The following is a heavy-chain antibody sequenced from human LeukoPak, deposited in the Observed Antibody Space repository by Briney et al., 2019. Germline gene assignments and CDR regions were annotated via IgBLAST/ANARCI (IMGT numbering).Heavy chain of an antibody. Sequence: GASVKVSCKASGYVFNKYGVSWVRQAPGQGLEWLAWISCYNGDTNYAQKFQVRVTITTDESTSTAYMELSSPRSEDTAVYYCAREGEYSSSDYWGQGTLVTVSS. CDR1: GYVFNKYG. D-gene: IGHD6-6*01. CDR3: AREGEYSSSDY. CDR2: ISCYNGDT. V-gene: IGHV1-18*01. J-gene: IGHJ4*02.